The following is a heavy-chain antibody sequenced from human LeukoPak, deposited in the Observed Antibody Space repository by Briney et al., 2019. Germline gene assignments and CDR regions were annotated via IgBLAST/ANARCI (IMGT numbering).Heavy chain of an antibody. CDR2: IYYSGST. J-gene: IGHJ6*02. D-gene: IGHD2-2*01. CDR1: GGSISGDDSY. Sequence: PSQTLSLTCTVSGGSISGDDSYWSWIRQPPGKGLEWIGYIYYSGSTYYNPSLKSRVTISVDTSKNQFSLKLSSVTAADTAVYYCASYADYYGMDVWGQGTTVTVSS. CDR3: ASYADYYGMDV. V-gene: IGHV4-30-4*01.